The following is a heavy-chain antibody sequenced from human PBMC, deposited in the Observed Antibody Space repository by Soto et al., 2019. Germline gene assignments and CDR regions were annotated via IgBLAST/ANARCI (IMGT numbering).Heavy chain of an antibody. Sequence: QVKFVESGGGVVQPGRSLRLSCAASGFVFTTYGMHWVRQAPGKGLEWVGVIWHDGSGTYYAAALQGRFTISRDNSKNTLFLQMDSLTVEDTAVYYCVRDPAALRNRVRVGYFNLWGRGTQVTVSS. CDR1: GFVFTTYG. CDR2: IWHDGSGT. V-gene: IGHV3-33*01. CDR3: VRDPAALRNRVRVGYFNL. D-gene: IGHD1-26*01. J-gene: IGHJ2*01.